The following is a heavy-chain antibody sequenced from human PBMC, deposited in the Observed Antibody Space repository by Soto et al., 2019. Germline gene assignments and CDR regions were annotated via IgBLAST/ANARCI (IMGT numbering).Heavy chain of an antibody. Sequence: GGSLRLSCAASGFTFSNAWMSWVRQAPGKGLEWVGRIKSKTDGGTTDYAAPVKGRFTISRDDSKNTLYLQMNSLKTEDTAVYYCTTVDDYGDYVVDYWGQGTLVTVSS. CDR2: IKSKTDGGTT. J-gene: IGHJ4*02. V-gene: IGHV3-15*01. CDR1: GFTFSNAW. CDR3: TTVDDYGDYVVDY. D-gene: IGHD4-17*01.